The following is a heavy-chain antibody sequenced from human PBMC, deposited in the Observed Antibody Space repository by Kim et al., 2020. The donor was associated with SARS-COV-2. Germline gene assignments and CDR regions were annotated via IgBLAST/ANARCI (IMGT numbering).Heavy chain of an antibody. V-gene: IGHV1-8*01. J-gene: IGHJ4*02. CDR2: MNPNSGNT. Sequence: ASVKVSCKASGYTFTSYDINWVRQATGQGLEWMGWMNPNSGNTGYAQKFQGRVTMTRNTSISTAYMELSSLRSEDTAVYYCARVKASKHYYDSSGFSYYFDYWGQGTLVTVSS. D-gene: IGHD3-22*01. CDR1: GYTFTSYD. CDR3: ARVKASKHYYDSSGFSYYFDY.